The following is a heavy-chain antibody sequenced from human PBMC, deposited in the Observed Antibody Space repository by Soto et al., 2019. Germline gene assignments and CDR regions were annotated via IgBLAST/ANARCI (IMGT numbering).Heavy chain of an antibody. J-gene: IGHJ4*02. CDR1: GGSISSGGYY. Sequence: QVQLQESGPGLVKPSQTLSLTCTVSGGSISSGGYYWSWIRQHPGKGLEWIGYIYYSGSTYYNPSLKGRVTVSVETSKNQFSLKLSSVTAADTAVYYCASRGDGYNSVRDYWGQGTLVTVSS. CDR3: ASRGDGYNSVRDY. CDR2: IYYSGST. D-gene: IGHD5-12*01. V-gene: IGHV4-31*03.